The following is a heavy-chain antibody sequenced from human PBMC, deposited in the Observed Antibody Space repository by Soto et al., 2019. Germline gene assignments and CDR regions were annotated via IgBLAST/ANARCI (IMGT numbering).Heavy chain of an antibody. Sequence: QVQLVQSGAEVKKPGASVKVSCKASGYTFTSYDINWVRQATGQGLEWMGWMNPNSGNTGYAQKCQVRVTMTRNNSISTGYMELSSLRSEDTAVYYCARFAVVVVAASDAFDIWGQATMVTVSS. CDR2: MNPNSGNT. CDR1: GYTFTSYD. J-gene: IGHJ3*02. CDR3: ARFAVVVVAASDAFDI. V-gene: IGHV1-8*01. D-gene: IGHD2-15*01.